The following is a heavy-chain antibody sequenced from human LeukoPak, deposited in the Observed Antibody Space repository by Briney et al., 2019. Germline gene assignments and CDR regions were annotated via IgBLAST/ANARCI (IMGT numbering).Heavy chain of an antibody. CDR1: GYTFRDYG. J-gene: IGHJ4*02. CDR3: TKGPFLFDY. V-gene: IGHV3-30*02. CDR2: IRSDGANI. D-gene: IGHD2-21*01. Sequence: PGGSLRLSCAASGYTFRDYGMHWVRQTPGKGLGWVTFIRSDGANIYYADSVKGRFTISRDNSKNTLYLQMNSLRSEDTAVYYCTKGPFLFDYWGQGTLVTVSS.